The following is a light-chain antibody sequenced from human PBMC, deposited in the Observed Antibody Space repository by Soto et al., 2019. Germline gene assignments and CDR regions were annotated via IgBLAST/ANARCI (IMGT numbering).Light chain of an antibody. Sequence: EIVMTQSPASLSVSPGETAALSCRASQNISNSLAWYQQKPGQAPSLLIYGASTRATGIPARFSGSGSGTEFTLTISSLQSEDSALYYCQQYNNWPPRTFGQGTKLDIK. CDR3: QQYNNWPPRT. V-gene: IGKV3-15*01. J-gene: IGKJ2*01. CDR1: QNISNS. CDR2: GAS.